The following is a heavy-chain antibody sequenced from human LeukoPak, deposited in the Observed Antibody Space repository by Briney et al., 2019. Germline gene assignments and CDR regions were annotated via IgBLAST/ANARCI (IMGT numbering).Heavy chain of an antibody. V-gene: IGHV3-7*01. CDR1: GFTFSSYW. Sequence: GGSLRLSCAASGFTFSSYWMSWVRQAPGKGLEWVANIKQDGSEKYYVGSVKGRFTISRDNAKNSLYLQMNSLRAEDTAVYYCASSLKVNDAFDIWGQGTMVTVSS. CDR3: ASSLKVNDAFDI. CDR2: IKQDGSEK. J-gene: IGHJ3*02. D-gene: IGHD2-21*01.